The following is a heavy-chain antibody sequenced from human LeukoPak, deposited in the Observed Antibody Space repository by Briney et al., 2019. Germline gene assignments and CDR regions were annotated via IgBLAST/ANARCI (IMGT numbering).Heavy chain of an antibody. Sequence: GGSLRLSCAASGFTFSSYAMHWVRQAPGKGLEWVAVISYDGSNKYYADSVKGRFTISRDNSKNTLYLQMNSLRAEDTAVYYCARCRTPCSGGSCYSKCYGMDVWGQGTTVTFSS. D-gene: IGHD2-15*01. CDR3: ARCRTPCSGGSCYSKCYGMDV. V-gene: IGHV3-30*04. J-gene: IGHJ6*02. CDR2: ISYDGSNK. CDR1: GFTFSSYA.